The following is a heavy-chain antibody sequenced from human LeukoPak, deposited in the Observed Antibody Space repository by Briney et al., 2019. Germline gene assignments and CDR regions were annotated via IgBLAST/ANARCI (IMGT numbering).Heavy chain of an antibody. CDR2: IYTSGST. Sequence: SETLSLTCTVSGGSISSYYWSWIRQPAGKGLEWIGRIYTSGSTNYNPSLKSRVTMSVDTSKNQFSLKLSSVTAADTAVYYCARVFSGYDSYYYYMDVWGKGTTVTISS. CDR1: GGSISSYY. V-gene: IGHV4-4*07. CDR3: ARVFSGYDSYYYYMDV. D-gene: IGHD5-12*01. J-gene: IGHJ6*03.